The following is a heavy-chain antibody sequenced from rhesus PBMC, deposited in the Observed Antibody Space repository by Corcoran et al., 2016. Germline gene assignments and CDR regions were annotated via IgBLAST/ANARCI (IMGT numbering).Heavy chain of an antibody. J-gene: IGHJ4*01. V-gene: IGHV3S5*01. CDR2: ISNGGGST. CDR3: AKQRLALDY. Sequence: EVQLVESGGGLVQPGGSLRLSCAASGFTFSSYGMSWVRQAPGKGLEWVSYISNGGGSTYYADSVKGRFTISRDNSKNTLSLRVNSLRAEDTAVYYCAKQRLALDYWRQGVLVTVSS. CDR1: GFTFSSYG. D-gene: IGHD6-31*01.